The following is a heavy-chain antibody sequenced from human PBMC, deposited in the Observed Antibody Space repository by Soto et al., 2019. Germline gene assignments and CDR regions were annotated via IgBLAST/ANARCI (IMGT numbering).Heavy chain of an antibody. CDR3: ASNYDFWSGYRAGYYYYYGMDV. CDR1: GGTFSSYA. V-gene: IGHV1-69*01. J-gene: IGHJ6*02. D-gene: IGHD3-3*01. CDR2: IIPIFGTA. Sequence: QVQLVQSGAEVKKPGSSVKVSCKASGGTFSSYAISWVRQAPGQGLEWMGGIIPIFGTANYAQKFQGKVTNTADESTSTAYMELRSLRSEDTAVYYCASNYDFWSGYRAGYYYYYGMDVWGQGTTVTVSS.